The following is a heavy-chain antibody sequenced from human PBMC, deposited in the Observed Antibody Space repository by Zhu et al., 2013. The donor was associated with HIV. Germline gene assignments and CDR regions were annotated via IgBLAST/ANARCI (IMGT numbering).Heavy chain of an antibody. D-gene: IGHD2-21*02. J-gene: IGHJ6*02. Sequence: QVQLVQSGAEVRKPGSSVKVSCKASGGSFITHGISWVRQAPGQGLEWMGWIIPVFGTANYAQKFQGRVTITADESTSTAYMELSSLRSEDTAVYYCGWGVTAMSSGMDVWGQGP. V-gene: IGHV1-69*12. CDR2: IIPVFGTA. CDR3: GWGVTAMSSGMDV. CDR1: GGSFITHG.